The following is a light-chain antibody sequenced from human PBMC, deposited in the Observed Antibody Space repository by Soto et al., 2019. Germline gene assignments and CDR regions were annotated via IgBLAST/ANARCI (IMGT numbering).Light chain of an antibody. Sequence: EIVLTQSPATLSLSPGERATLSCRASQSVNIYLAWYQQKPGQAPRLLIYDASNRATGIPARFSGSGSGTDFTHTISSLEPEDIAVYYCQQRSNWRVTFGGGTKVEIK. CDR2: DAS. CDR1: QSVNIY. CDR3: QQRSNWRVT. J-gene: IGKJ4*01. V-gene: IGKV3-11*01.